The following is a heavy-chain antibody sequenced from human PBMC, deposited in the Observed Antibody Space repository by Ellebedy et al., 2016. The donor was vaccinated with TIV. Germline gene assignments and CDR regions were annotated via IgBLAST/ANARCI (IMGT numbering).Heavy chain of an antibody. Sequence: GESLKISCVVSGFTFSTYAMRWFRQAPGKGLEWVSALTTGGVTFYADSVKGRFTISRDNAKNSLYLQMNSLRPEDTAVYYCARSGSYPTRYFDYWGQGALVTVSS. J-gene: IGHJ4*02. V-gene: IGHV3-23*01. CDR2: LTTGGVT. CDR3: ARSGSYPTRYFDY. CDR1: GFTFSTYA. D-gene: IGHD1-26*01.